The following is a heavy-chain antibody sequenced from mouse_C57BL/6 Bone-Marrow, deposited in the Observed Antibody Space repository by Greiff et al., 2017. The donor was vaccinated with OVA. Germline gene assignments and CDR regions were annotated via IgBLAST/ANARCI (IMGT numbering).Heavy chain of an antibody. Sequence: VQLQQPGAELVKPGASVKLSCPASGYTFTSYWMPWVQQRPGQGLEWIGMIHPDSGSTNYHEKFKSKATLTVDKSSSTAYMQLSSLTSEDSAVYYCARKDPIGYWGQGTTLTVSA. CDR1: GYTFTSYW. V-gene: IGHV1-64*01. J-gene: IGHJ2*01. D-gene: IGHD3-1*01. CDR2: IHPDSGST. CDR3: ARKDPIGY.